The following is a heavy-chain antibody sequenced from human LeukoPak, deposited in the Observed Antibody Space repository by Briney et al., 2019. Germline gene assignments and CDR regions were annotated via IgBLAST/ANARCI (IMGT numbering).Heavy chain of an antibody. J-gene: IGHJ4*02. Sequence: SETLSLTCAVYGGSFSGYYWSWIRQPPGKGLEWIGEINHSGSTNYNPSLKSRVTISVDTSKNQFSLKLSSVTAADTAVYYCARGPGGSGALFDYWGQGTLVTVSS. CDR3: ARGPGGSGALFDY. CDR2: INHSGST. V-gene: IGHV4-34*01. D-gene: IGHD4-23*01. CDR1: GGSFSGYY.